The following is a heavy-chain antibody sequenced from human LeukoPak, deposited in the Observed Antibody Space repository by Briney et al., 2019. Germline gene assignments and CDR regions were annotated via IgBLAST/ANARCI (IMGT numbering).Heavy chain of an antibody. CDR2: ISDDERNK. CDR3: ARPSPPGDGYNPSDQ. V-gene: IGHV3-30*04. Sequence: GGSLRLSCAASGFIFTNFAMHWVRQAPGKGLEWVAVISDDERNKYYAESVKGRFTISRDNSNSMVCLQMTSLRLEDTAVYYCARPSPPGDGYNPSDQWGQGSLVIVSS. D-gene: IGHD5-24*01. J-gene: IGHJ4*02. CDR1: GFIFTNFA.